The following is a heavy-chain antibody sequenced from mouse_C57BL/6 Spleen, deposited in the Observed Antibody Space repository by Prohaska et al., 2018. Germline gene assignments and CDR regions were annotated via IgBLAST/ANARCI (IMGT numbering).Heavy chain of an antibody. CDR1: GFTFSGFW. CDR2: INSDGSAI. Sequence: EVQLLETGGGLVQPGGSRGLSCEGSGFTFSGFWMSWVRQTPGTTLEWIGDINSDGSAINYAPSIKDRFTIFRDNDKSTLYLQMSNVRSEDTATYFWMRYGSNYWYFDVWGTGTTVTVSS. CDR3: MRYGSNYWYFDV. V-gene: IGHV11-2*01. D-gene: IGHD1-1*01. J-gene: IGHJ1*03.